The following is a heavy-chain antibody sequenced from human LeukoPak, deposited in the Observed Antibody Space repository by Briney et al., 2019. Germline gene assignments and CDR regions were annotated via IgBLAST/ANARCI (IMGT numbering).Heavy chain of an antibody. D-gene: IGHD6-13*01. J-gene: IGHJ4*02. CDR1: GFTFSDYY. V-gene: IGHV3-11*01. CDR2: ISSSGSTI. CDR3: ARLWSSSWVQGDY. Sequence: GGSLRLSCAASGFTFSDYYMSWIRQAPGKGLEWVSYISSSGSTIYYADSVKGRFTISRNNAKNSLYLQMNSLRAEDTAVYYCARLWSSSWVQGDYWGQGTLVTVSS.